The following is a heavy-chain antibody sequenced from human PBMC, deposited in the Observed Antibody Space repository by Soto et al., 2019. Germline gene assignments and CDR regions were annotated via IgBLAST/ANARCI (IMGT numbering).Heavy chain of an antibody. CDR1: GFTFSSYA. V-gene: IGHV3-23*01. CDR2: ISGSGGST. J-gene: IGHJ4*02. Sequence: EVQLLESGGGLVQPGGSLRLSCAASGFTFSSYAMSWVRQAPGKGLEWVSAISGSGGSTYYADSVKGRFTISRDNSKNTLYLQMNSLRAEDTAVYYCARLRSSSGTLDYWGQGTLVTVSS. CDR3: ARLRSSSGTLDY. D-gene: IGHD6-6*01.